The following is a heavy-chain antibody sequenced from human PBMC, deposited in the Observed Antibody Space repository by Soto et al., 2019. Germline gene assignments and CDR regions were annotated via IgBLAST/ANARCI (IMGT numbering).Heavy chain of an antibody. D-gene: IGHD2-2*01. J-gene: IGHJ3*02. CDR2: ISGSGGST. CDR3: AKGAYIVVVPGEDAFDI. Sequence: EVQLLESVGGLVQPGGSLRLSCAASGFTFSSYAMSWVRQAPGKGLEWVSAISGSGGSTYYTDSVKGRFTISRDNSKNTLYLQMNSLRAEDTAVYYCAKGAYIVVVPGEDAFDIWGQGTMVTVSS. V-gene: IGHV3-23*01. CDR1: GFTFSSYA.